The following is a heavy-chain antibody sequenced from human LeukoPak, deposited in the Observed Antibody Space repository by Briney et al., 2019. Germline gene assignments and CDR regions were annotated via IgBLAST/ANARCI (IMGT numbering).Heavy chain of an antibody. D-gene: IGHD4-17*01. CDR1: SGSISSYY. Sequence: SETLSLTCTASSGSISSYYWSWLRQPPGKGLEWIGYISYSGSTNYNPSLKSRVTMSVDTSKNQFSLKLSSVTAVDTAVYYCARGGSVTTDSDFDFWGQGTLVTVSS. CDR3: ARGGSVTTDSDFDF. CDR2: ISYSGST. V-gene: IGHV4-59*08. J-gene: IGHJ4*02.